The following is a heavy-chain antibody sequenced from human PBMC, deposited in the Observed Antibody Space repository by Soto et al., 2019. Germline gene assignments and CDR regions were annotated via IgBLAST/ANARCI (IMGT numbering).Heavy chain of an antibody. J-gene: IGHJ6*02. CDR1: GYTFSIYG. V-gene: IGHV1-18*01. CDR2: ISPYTGNT. CDR3: AMVDLYVTPTPQDV. Sequence: GASVKVSCKASGYTFSIYGIAWVRQAPGQRLEWLGWISPYTGNTYYATKVQGRLTLTTDTSTSTAFMDLGSLTSADTAVYYCAMVDLYVTPTPQDVWGQGTTVTVSS. D-gene: IGHD3-16*01.